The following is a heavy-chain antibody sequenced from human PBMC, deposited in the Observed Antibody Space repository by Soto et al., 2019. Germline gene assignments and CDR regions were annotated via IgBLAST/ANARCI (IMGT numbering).Heavy chain of an antibody. Sequence: PSETLSPTCTVSGGSISSYYWSWIRQPAGKGLEWIGRIYTSGSTNYNPSLKSRVTMSVDTSKNQFSLKLTSVTAADTAVYYCARAVYCTTANCWDDFHYYNIDVWGQGTAVTVSS. CDR1: GGSISSYY. J-gene: IGHJ6*02. CDR3: ARAVYCTTANCWDDFHYYNIDV. D-gene: IGHD2-2*01. V-gene: IGHV4-4*07. CDR2: IYTSGST.